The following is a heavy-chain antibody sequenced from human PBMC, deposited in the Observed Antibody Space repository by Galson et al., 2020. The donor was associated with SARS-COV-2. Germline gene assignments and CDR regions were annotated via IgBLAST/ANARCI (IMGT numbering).Heavy chain of an antibody. CDR3: ARGDGYGSPIDY. V-gene: IGHV3-30-3*01. CDR1: GFTFSTHA. D-gene: IGHD5-18*01. CDR2: ISFDGANK. Sequence: GGSLRLSCAASGFTFSTHAMHWVRQAPGKGLEWMAIISFDGANKYYADSVKGRFTISRDNSKNTLYLQMNSLRAEDTALYYCARGDGYGSPIDYWGQGTLGTGSS. J-gene: IGHJ4*02.